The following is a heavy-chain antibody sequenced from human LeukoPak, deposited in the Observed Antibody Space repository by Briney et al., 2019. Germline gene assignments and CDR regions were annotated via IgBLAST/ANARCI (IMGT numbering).Heavy chain of an antibody. J-gene: IGHJ4*02. D-gene: IGHD6-19*01. CDR3: AKEGSRGPYDY. Sequence: PGGSLRLSCAASGFTFSSCAMHWVRQAPGKGLEWVAVISYDGSNKYFADSVKGRFTISRDNSKNTLFLQMNSLRAEDTAVYCCAKEGSRGPYDYWGQGTLVTVSS. V-gene: IGHV3-30*18. CDR1: GFTFSSCA. CDR2: ISYDGSNK.